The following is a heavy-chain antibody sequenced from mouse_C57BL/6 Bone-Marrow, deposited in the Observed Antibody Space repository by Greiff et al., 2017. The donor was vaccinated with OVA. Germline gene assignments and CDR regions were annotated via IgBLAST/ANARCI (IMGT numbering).Heavy chain of an antibody. Sequence: QVQLQQPGAELVKPGASVKLSCKASGYTFPSYWMHWVKQRPGQGLEWIGMFHPPSGSPNYNEKFKSTATLTVAKSSSTAYMQLSSLTSEDSAVYYCARFIHYGSSYEEYFDYWGQGTTLTVSS. CDR3: ARFIHYGSSYEEYFDY. J-gene: IGHJ2*01. CDR2: FHPPSGSP. D-gene: IGHD1-1*01. V-gene: IGHV1-64*01. CDR1: GYTFPSYW.